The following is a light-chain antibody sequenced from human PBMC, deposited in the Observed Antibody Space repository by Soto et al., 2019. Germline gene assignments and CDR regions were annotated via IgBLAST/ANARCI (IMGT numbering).Light chain of an antibody. Sequence: QSVLTQPPSVSGAPGQRVTISCTGSSSNIGAGYDVHWYQQLPGTAPKLLIYGNSNRPSGVPDRFSGSKSGTSASLAITGLQAEDAADYYCQSYDSSLSVRVIGTGTKLTVL. V-gene: IGLV1-40*01. CDR2: GNS. J-gene: IGLJ1*01. CDR1: SSNIGAGYD. CDR3: QSYDSSLSVRV.